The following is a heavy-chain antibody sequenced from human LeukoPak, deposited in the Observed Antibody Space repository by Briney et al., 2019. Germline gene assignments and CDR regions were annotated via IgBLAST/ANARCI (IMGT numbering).Heavy chain of an antibody. D-gene: IGHD3-22*01. CDR3: ARGYYYGTTGHFDS. CDR1: GFTFSSYG. CDR2: IWNDGGKN. Sequence: PGGSLRLSCAASGFTFSSYGMHWVRQAPDKGLEWVAVIWNDGGKNDYADSVKGRFTISRDNSKNTLYLKMTSLRAEDTAVFYCARGYYYGTTGHFDSWGQGTLVTVSS. V-gene: IGHV3-33*01. J-gene: IGHJ4*02.